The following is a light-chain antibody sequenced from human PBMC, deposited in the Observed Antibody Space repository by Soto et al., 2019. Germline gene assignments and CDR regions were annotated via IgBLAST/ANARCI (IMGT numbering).Light chain of an antibody. CDR1: SSDVGSYNL. CDR3: CSHAGSSTFG. CDR2: EGS. Sequence: QSALTQPASVSGAPGQTITISCTGTSSDVGSYNLVSWYQQHPGKAPKLMIYEGSKRPSGVSNRFSGSKSGNTASLTISGLQAEDEADYYCCSHAGSSTFGFGTGTKVTVL. J-gene: IGLJ1*01. V-gene: IGLV2-23*03.